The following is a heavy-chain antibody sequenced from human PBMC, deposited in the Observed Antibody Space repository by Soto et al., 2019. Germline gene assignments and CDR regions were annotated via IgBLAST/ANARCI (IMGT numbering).Heavy chain of an antibody. V-gene: IGHV4-59*01. D-gene: IGHD3-3*01. J-gene: IGHJ6*02. CDR2: IYYSGST. CDR1: GGSISSYY. CDR3: ARGLYDFWSGPPYYYYGMDV. Sequence: PWETLSLTCTVSGGSISSYYWSWIRQPPGKGLEWIGYIYYSGSTNYNPSLKSRVTISVDTSKNQFSLKLSSVTAADTAVYYCARGLYDFWSGPPYYYYGMDVWGQGTTVTVSS.